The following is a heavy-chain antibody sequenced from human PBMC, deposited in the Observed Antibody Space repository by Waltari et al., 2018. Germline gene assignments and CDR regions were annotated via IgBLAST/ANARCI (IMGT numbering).Heavy chain of an antibody. J-gene: IGHJ2*01. Sequence: QVQLQESGPGLVKPSETLSLTCTVSGGSISSYYWSWIRQPAGKGLAWIGRIYTSGSTNYNPALKSRVTMSVDTSKNQFSLKLSSVTAADTAVYYCARDLEDYDDVWGSTSASWYFDLWGRGTLVTVSS. D-gene: IGHD3-16*01. CDR1: GGSISSYY. CDR2: IYTSGST. V-gene: IGHV4-4*07. CDR3: ARDLEDYDDVWGSTSASWYFDL.